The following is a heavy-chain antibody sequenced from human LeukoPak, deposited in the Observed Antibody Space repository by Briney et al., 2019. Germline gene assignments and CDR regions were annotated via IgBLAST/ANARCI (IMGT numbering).Heavy chain of an antibody. J-gene: IGHJ4*02. CDR1: GGSISSYY. V-gene: IGHV4-59*08. Sequence: SETLSLTCTVSGGSISSYYWSWIRQPPGKGLEWIGYIYYSGSTNYNPALKSRVTISVDTSKNQFSLKLSSVSAADTAVYYCARHPYGDYVFDYWGQGTLVTVSS. D-gene: IGHD4-17*01. CDR2: IYYSGST. CDR3: ARHPYGDYVFDY.